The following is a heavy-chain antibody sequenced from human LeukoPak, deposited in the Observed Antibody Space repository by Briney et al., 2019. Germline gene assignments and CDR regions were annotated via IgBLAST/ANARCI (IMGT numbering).Heavy chain of an antibody. CDR3: ARDGGIVATIPSFDY. V-gene: IGHV1-2*02. CDR2: INPNSGGT. Sequence: ASVKVSCKASGYTFTRYYMHWVRQAPGQGLEGMGWINPNSGGTNYAQKFQGRVTITRDTSISTAYMELSRLRSDDTAVYYCARDGGIVATIPSFDYWGQGTLVTVSS. J-gene: IGHJ4*02. CDR1: GYTFTRYY. D-gene: IGHD5-12*01.